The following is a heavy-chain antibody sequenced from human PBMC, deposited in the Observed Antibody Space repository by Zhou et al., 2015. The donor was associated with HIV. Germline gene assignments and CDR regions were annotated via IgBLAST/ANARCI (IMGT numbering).Heavy chain of an antibody. CDR3: AAELAVAGPLDY. J-gene: IGHJ4*02. CDR1: GFTFTNSA. CDR2: IVVGSGNT. Sequence: QMQLVQSGPEVKKPGTSVKVSCKASGFTFTNSAVQWVRQARGQRLEWIGWIVVGSGNTNYAQKFQERVTITRDMSTSTAYMELSSLRSEDTAVYYCAAELAVAGPLDYWGQGTLVTVSS. V-gene: IGHV1-58*01. D-gene: IGHD6-19*01.